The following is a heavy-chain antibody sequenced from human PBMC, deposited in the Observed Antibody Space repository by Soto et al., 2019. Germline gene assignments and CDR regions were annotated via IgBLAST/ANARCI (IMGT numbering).Heavy chain of an antibody. CDR2: INDRGTYV. Sequence: PGGSLTLSCTASGFRFSDSYMTWILQAPGRGLEGLSYINDRGTYVPYGESVRGRFTVARDNAKNKLFPQINSPRGEDKAGYYCARTGGAGPFGHFNLWGRGTLVTVSS. D-gene: IGHD1-26*01. CDR3: ARTGGAGPFGHFNL. V-gene: IGHV3-11*01. CDR1: GFRFSDSY. J-gene: IGHJ2*01.